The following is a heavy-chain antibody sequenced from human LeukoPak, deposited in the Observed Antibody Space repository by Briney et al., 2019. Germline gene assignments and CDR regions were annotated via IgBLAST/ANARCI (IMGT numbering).Heavy chain of an antibody. CDR2: MNPNSGNT. D-gene: IGHD4-17*01. V-gene: IGHV1-8*01. J-gene: IGHJ6*03. Sequence: ASVKVSCKASGYTFTSYDINWVRQATGQGLEWMGWMNPNSGNTGYAQKFQGRVTMTRNTSISTAYMELSSLRSEDTAVYYCARGDGDKRYYYYYYMDVWGKGTTVTDSS. CDR1: GYTFTSYD. CDR3: ARGDGDKRYYYYYYMDV.